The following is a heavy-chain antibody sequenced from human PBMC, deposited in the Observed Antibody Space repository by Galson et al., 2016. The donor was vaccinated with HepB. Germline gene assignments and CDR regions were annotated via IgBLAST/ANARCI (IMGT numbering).Heavy chain of an antibody. D-gene: IGHD4-17*01. Sequence: SVKVSCKASGFTFTSSAVQWVRQARGQRLEWMGWIVVGRGKTNYAQKFQERVTITRDLSTTTVYMELSSLGSDDTAMYYCAADAYGDFYFGYWGQGTLVTVSS. CDR3: AADAYGDFYFGY. V-gene: IGHV1-58*01. CDR2: IVVGRGKT. J-gene: IGHJ4*02. CDR1: GFTFTSSA.